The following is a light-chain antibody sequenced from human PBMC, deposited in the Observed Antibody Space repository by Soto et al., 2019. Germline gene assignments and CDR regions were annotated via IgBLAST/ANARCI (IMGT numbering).Light chain of an antibody. CDR2: EVS. Sequence: QSALTQPASVSGSPGQSITISCTGTSSDVGGYNYVSWYQQHPGKAPQLMIYEVSNRPSGVSNRFSGSKSGNTASLTISGLQAEDEADYYCSSYTGSLTLVFGGGTKVTVL. J-gene: IGLJ2*01. CDR1: SSDVGGYNY. CDR3: SSYTGSLTLV. V-gene: IGLV2-14*01.